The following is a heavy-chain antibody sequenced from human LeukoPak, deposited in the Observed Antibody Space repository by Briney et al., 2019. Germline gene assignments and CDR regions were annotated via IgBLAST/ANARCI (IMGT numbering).Heavy chain of an antibody. CDR3: ASRGSGYYVDY. Sequence: GGSLRLSCAASGFSVSSTYMSWVRQAPGKGLEWVSVIYSGGSTYYADSVKGRFIISRDNSKNTLYLQMNSLRAEDTAVYYCASRGSGYYVDYWGQGTLVTVSS. J-gene: IGHJ4*02. D-gene: IGHD3-22*01. CDR1: GFSVSSTY. CDR2: IYSGGST. V-gene: IGHV3-53*01.